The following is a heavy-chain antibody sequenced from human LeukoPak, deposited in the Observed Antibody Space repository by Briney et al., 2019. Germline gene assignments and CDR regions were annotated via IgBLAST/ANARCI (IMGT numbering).Heavy chain of an antibody. CDR3: ARGRDGDYYFDY. V-gene: IGHV3-13*01. CDR2: IGTAGDT. J-gene: IGHJ4*02. D-gene: IGHD4-17*01. Sequence: GGSLRLSCAASGFTFSSYDMHWVRQATGKGLEWVSAIGTAGDTYYPGSVKGRFTISRENAKNSLYLQMNSLRAGDTAVYYCARGRDGDYYFDYWGQGTLVTVSS. CDR1: GFTFSSYD.